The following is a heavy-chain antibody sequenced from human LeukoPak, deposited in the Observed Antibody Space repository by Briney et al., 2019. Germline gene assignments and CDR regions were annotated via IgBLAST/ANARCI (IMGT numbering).Heavy chain of an antibody. CDR1: GGSISSYY. CDR3: ARDRTRFDP. CDR2: IYYSGST. V-gene: IGHV4-59*01. J-gene: IGHJ5*02. D-gene: IGHD2-2*01. Sequence: SETLSLTCTVSGGSISSYYWSWIRQPPGKGLEWIGYIYYSGSTNYNPSLKSRVTISVDTSKNQFSLKLSSVTAADTAVYYCARDRTRFDPWGQGTLVTVPS.